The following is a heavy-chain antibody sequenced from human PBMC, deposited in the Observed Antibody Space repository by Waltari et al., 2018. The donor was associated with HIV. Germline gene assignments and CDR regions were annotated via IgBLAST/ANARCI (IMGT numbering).Heavy chain of an antibody. D-gene: IGHD6-19*01. CDR1: GGSFSGYY. Sequence: QVHLEQWGTGLLRPSETLSLTCAVYGGSFSGYYWSWIRQSPGRGLEWIGEVNHVGRTNYRPSLKGGVTVSVDTSKNQFSLTRRSVTAADTAVYYCARDSAPGLAVDDDDGEFFYYGLDVWGQGTTVTVSS. CDR3: ARDSAPGLAVDDDDGEFFYYGLDV. J-gene: IGHJ6*01. V-gene: IGHV4-34*01. CDR2: VNHVGRT.